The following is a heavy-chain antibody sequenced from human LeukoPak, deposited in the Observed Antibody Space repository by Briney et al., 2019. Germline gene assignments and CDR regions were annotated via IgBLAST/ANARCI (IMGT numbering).Heavy chain of an antibody. CDR3: ARLRAHSLRWSTDY. D-gene: IGHD4-23*01. CDR2: INHSGST. Sequence: KPSETLSLTCAVYGGSFGGYYWSWIRQPPGKGLEWIGEINHSGSTNYNPSLKSRVTISVDTSKNQFSLKLSSVTAADTAVYYCARLRAHSLRWSTDYWGQGTLVTVSS. CDR1: GGSFGGYY. J-gene: IGHJ4*02. V-gene: IGHV4-34*01.